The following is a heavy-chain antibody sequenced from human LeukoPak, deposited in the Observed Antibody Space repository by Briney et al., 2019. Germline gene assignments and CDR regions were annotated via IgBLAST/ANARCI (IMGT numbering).Heavy chain of an antibody. CDR1: GFTFSSFA. J-gene: IGHJ4*02. V-gene: IGHV3-30*18. CDR3: AKRLGYGLSVSPFDY. D-gene: IGHD5-18*01. Sequence: GGSLRLSCAASGFTFSSFAIHWVRQAPGKGLEWVAVISYDGSNKYYADSVKGRFTISRDNSKNTLYLQMNSLRAEDTAVYYCAKRLGYGLSVSPFDYWGQGTLVTVSS. CDR2: ISYDGSNK.